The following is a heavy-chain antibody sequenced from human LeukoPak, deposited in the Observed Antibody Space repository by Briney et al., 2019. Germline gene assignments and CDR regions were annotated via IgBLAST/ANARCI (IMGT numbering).Heavy chain of an antibody. CDR2: IYYSVST. CDR1: GGAVSSSSYY. Sequence: PSETLSLTCTVSGGAVSSSSYYWGWIRQPPGKRLEWIGSIYYSVSTYYNPSLKSRVTISVDTSKNQFSLKLSSVTAADTAVYYCARALNYYDSSGLLPRGYYFDYWGQGTLVTVSS. V-gene: IGHV4-39*01. D-gene: IGHD3-22*01. J-gene: IGHJ4*02. CDR3: ARALNYYDSSGLLPRGYYFDY.